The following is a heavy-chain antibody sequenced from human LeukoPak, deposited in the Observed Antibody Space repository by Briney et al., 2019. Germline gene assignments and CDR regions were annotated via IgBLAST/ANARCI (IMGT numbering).Heavy chain of an antibody. CDR3: AREGGGNTVSPWYYYYYMDV. Sequence: PGGSLRLSGAASEFTFSSYSMNGVRQAPGKGWNGLASIIMSSMYIYYADSVKGRFTISRDNAKNSLYLQMNSLRAEDTAVYYCAREGGGNTVSPWYYYYYMDVWGKGTTVTVSS. V-gene: IGHV3-21*01. CDR2: IIMSSMYI. CDR1: EFTFSSYS. J-gene: IGHJ6*03. D-gene: IGHD4-17*01.